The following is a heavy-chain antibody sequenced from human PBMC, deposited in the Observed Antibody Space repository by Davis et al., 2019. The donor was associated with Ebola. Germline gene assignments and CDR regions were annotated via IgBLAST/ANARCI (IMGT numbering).Heavy chain of an antibody. Sequence: SETLSLTCTVSGDSVNSGGYYWSWIRQDPGKGLEWIGYIYYTGSTYYNPSLKSRLTISVDTSKNQFSLKLSSVTAADTAVYYCARDSRIQLWLSHYYYYMDVWGKGTTVTVSS. V-gene: IGHV4-31*03. CDR2: IYYTGST. CDR1: GDSVNSGGYY. J-gene: IGHJ6*03. D-gene: IGHD5-18*01. CDR3: ARDSRIQLWLSHYYYYMDV.